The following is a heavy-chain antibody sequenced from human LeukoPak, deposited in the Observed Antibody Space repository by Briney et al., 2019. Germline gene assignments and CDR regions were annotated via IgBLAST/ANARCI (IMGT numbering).Heavy chain of an antibody. Sequence: SETLSLTCTVSGGSISSYYWSWIRQPPGKGLGWIGYIYYSGSTNYNPSLKSRVTISVDTSKNQFSLKLSSVTAADTAVYYCARRVVPYGMDVWGQGTTVTVSS. CDR2: IYYSGST. D-gene: IGHD6-6*01. CDR1: GGSISSYY. V-gene: IGHV4-59*08. J-gene: IGHJ6*02. CDR3: ARRVVPYGMDV.